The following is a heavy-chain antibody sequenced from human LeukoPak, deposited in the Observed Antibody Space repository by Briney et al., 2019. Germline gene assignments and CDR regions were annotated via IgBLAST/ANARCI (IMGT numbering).Heavy chain of an antibody. Sequence: PSETLSLTCTVSGGSISIYYWSWIRQPPGKGLEWIGYIYYSGSTNYNPSLKSRVTISVDTSKNQFSLKLSSVTAADTAVYYCARELLFPPLYYYDSSGYFDYWGQGTLVTVSS. CDR1: GGSISIYY. J-gene: IGHJ4*02. D-gene: IGHD3-22*01. CDR3: ARELLFPPLYYYDSSGYFDY. CDR2: IYYSGST. V-gene: IGHV4-59*01.